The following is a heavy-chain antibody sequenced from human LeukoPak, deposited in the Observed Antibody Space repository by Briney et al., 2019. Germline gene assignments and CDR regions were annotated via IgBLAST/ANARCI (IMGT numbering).Heavy chain of an antibody. J-gene: IGHJ3*02. Sequence: SETLSLTCTVSGGSISSYYWGWIRQPPGKGLECIGNIYYSGSTYYNPSLKSRVTISVDTSKNQFSLKLSSVTAADTAVYYCVRPSSSDYLDAFDIWGQGTMVTVSS. V-gene: IGHV4-39*01. CDR1: GGSISSYY. CDR3: VRPSSSDYLDAFDI. CDR2: IYYSGST. D-gene: IGHD3-22*01.